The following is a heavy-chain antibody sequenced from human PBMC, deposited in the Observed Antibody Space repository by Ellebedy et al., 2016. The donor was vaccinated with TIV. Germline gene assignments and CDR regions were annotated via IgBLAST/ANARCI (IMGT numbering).Heavy chain of an antibody. D-gene: IGHD3-3*01. CDR2: INPSGGST. CDR3: ARDVTIFGVANYYYYGMDV. CDR1: GHTFASYY. Sequence: ASVKVSXKASGHTFASYYMHWVRHAPGQGLEWMGIINPSGGSTSYAQKFQGRVTMTRDTSTSTVYMELSSLRSEDTAVYYCARDVTIFGVANYYYYGMDVWGQGTTVTVSS. V-gene: IGHV1-46*01. J-gene: IGHJ6*02.